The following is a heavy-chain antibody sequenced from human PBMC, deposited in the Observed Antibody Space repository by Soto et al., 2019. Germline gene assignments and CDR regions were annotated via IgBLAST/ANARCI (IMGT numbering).Heavy chain of an antibody. Sequence: SETPSLTCTVSGDSIRIYYWSWILKPPGKGLEWIGYIFYSGSTDYNPSLKSRFTISVDKSKNQFSLKLSSVTAADTAVYYCARVAVAETRVDYWGQGTLVTLSS. CDR3: ARVAVAETRVDY. V-gene: IGHV4-59*12. D-gene: IGHD6-19*01. CDR1: GDSIRIYY. J-gene: IGHJ4*02. CDR2: IFYSGST.